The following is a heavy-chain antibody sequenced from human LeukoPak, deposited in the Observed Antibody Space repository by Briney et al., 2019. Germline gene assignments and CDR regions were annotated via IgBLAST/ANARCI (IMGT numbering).Heavy chain of an antibody. J-gene: IGHJ4*02. D-gene: IGHD2-15*01. CDR3: AKGQIKYYSGGSCNIIDY. Sequence: GRSLRLSCAASGFTFSSYGMHWVRQAPGKGLEWVAVISYDGSNKYYADSVKGRFTISRDNSKNTLYLQMNSLRAEDTAVYYCAKGQIKYYSGGSCNIIDYWGQGTLVTVSS. V-gene: IGHV3-30*18. CDR2: ISYDGSNK. CDR1: GFTFSSYG.